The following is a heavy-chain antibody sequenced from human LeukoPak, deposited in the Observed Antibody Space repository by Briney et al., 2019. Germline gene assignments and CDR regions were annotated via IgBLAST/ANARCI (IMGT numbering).Heavy chain of an antibody. Sequence: GESLKISCKGSGYSFTNNWIGWVRQMPGKGLEWMGIIYPGDSDTRYSPSSQGQVTISADKSISTAYLQWSGLKASDTAIYYCARLSVTPLYPPSPIPDYWGQGTLVTVSS. J-gene: IGHJ4*02. CDR1: GYSFTNNW. CDR3: ARLSVTPLYPPSPIPDY. CDR2: IYPGDSDT. D-gene: IGHD3-16*01. V-gene: IGHV5-51*01.